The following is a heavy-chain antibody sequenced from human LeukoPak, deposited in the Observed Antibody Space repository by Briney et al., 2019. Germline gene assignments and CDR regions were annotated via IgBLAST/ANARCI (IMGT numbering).Heavy chain of an antibody. CDR1: GYSISSGYY. Sequence: SETLSLTCTVSGYSISSGYYWGWIRQTPGKGLEWIGYIYYSGSTNYNPSLKSRVTISVDTSKNQFSLKLSSVTAADTAVYYCASLRYSSSWRFDYWGQGTLVTVSS. J-gene: IGHJ4*02. CDR3: ASLRYSSSWRFDY. D-gene: IGHD6-13*01. V-gene: IGHV4-38-2*02. CDR2: IYYSGST.